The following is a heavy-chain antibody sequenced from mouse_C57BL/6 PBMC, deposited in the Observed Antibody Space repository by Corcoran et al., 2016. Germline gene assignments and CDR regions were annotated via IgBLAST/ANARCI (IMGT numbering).Heavy chain of an antibody. CDR2: INTYSGVP. CDR1: GYTFTTYG. Sequence: QIQLVQSGPELKKPGETVKISCKASGYTFTTYGMSWVKQAPGKGLKWMGWINTYSGVPTYADDFRGRFAFSLETSASTAYLQINNLKNEDTATYFCARRGGYFDYWGQGTTLTVSS. V-gene: IGHV9-3*01. J-gene: IGHJ2*01. CDR3: ARRGGYFDY.